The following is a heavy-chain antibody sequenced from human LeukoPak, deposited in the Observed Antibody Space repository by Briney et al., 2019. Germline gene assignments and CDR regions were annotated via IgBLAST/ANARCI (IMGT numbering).Heavy chain of an antibody. D-gene: IGHD3-22*01. CDR3: ARLAPDNSGRGELLEY. V-gene: IGHV5-51*01. CDR1: GPSFISYW. Sequence: GESLKISCQAFGPSFISYWIGWVRKMPGKGLGWVAIIHGGDSSVRYSPSFQGQVSVSVNKSITTAYLQWSSLKASDTATSYGARLAPDNSGRGELLEYWGRGSLVTVSS. CDR2: IHGGDSSV. J-gene: IGHJ4*02.